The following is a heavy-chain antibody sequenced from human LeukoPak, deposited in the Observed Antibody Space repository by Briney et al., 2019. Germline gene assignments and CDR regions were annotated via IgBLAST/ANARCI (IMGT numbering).Heavy chain of an antibody. Sequence: SETLSLTCTVSGGSISGSYWSWIRQPPGQGLEWIGYIYYSGSTNYNPSLKSRVTISVDTSKNQFSLKLSSVTAADTAVYYCATMVQGVHTYFGSWGQGNLVAVSS. V-gene: IGHV4-59*01. CDR1: GGSISGSY. CDR2: IYYSGST. CDR3: ATMVQGVHTYFGS. D-gene: IGHD3-10*01. J-gene: IGHJ4*02.